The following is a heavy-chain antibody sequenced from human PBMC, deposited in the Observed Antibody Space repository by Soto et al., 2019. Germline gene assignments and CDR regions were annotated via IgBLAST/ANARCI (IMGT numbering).Heavy chain of an antibody. V-gene: IGHV5-51*01. CDR1: GYSFTSYW. Sequence: GESLKISCKGSGYSFTSYWIGWVRQMPGKGLEWMGIIYPGDSGTKYSPSFQGQVTISADKSISTAYLQWSSLKASDTAMYYCARSVRFPGWDSGWFDPWGQGTLVTVSS. CDR2: IYPGDSGT. J-gene: IGHJ5*02. CDR3: ARSVRFPGWDSGWFDP. D-gene: IGHD3-3*01.